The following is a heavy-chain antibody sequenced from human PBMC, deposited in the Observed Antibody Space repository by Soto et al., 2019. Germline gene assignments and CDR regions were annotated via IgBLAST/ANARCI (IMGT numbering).Heavy chain of an antibody. J-gene: IGHJ4*02. CDR3: ATSPRKYSGSYPI. V-gene: IGHV3-30*03. CDR2: ISYDGSNK. Sequence: VQLVESGGGVVQPGRSLRLSCAASGFTFSSYGMHWVRQAPGKGLEWVAVISYDGSNKYYADSVKGRFTISRDNSKNTLYLQMNSLRAEDTAVYYCATSPRKYSGSYPIWGQGTLVTVSS. D-gene: IGHD1-26*01. CDR1: GFTFSSYG.